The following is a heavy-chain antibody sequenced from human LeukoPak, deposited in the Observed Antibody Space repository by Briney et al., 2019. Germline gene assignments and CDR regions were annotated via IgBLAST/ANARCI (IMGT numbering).Heavy chain of an antibody. CDR2: ISYSGST. V-gene: IGHV4-39*07. J-gene: IGHJ4*02. D-gene: IGHD6-19*01. Sequence: PSETLSLTCTVSGGSISSSSYYWGWIRQPPGKGLEWIGSISYSGSTYYNPSLKSRITISVDTSKNQFSLKLSSVTAADTAVYYCARGGSGWRYWGQGTLVTVSS. CDR3: ARGGSGWRY. CDR1: GGSISSSSYY.